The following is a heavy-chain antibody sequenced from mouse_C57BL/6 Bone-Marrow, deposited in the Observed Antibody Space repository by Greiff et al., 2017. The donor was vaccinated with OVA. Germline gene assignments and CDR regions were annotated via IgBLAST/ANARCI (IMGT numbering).Heavy chain of an antibody. CDR1: GYSITSDY. Sequence: EVHLVESGPGLAKPSQTLSLTCSVTGYSITSDYWNWIRKFPGNKLEYMGYISYSGSTYYNPSLKSRISITRDTSKNQYYLQLNSVTTEDTATYYCAREREKGLLPCGYFDVWGTGTTVTVSS. J-gene: IGHJ1*03. D-gene: IGHD1-1*01. CDR3: AREREKGLLPCGYFDV. CDR2: ISYSGST. V-gene: IGHV3-8*01.